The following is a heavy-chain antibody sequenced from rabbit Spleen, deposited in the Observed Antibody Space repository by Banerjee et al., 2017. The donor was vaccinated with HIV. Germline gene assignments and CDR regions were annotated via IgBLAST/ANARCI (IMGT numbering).Heavy chain of an antibody. CDR1: GVSFSSSSY. J-gene: IGHJ4*01. CDR2: IDTGSSGFT. CDR3: ARYIAYDGYADAFKL. D-gene: IGHD6-1*01. V-gene: IGHV1S40*01. Sequence: QSLEESGGDLVNPGTSLTLTCKASGVSFSSSSYMCWVRQAPGKGLEWIACIDTGSSGFTYFAAWAKGRFTCSKTSSTTVTLQMSRLTAADMATYFCARYIAYDGYADAFKLWGQGTLVTVS.